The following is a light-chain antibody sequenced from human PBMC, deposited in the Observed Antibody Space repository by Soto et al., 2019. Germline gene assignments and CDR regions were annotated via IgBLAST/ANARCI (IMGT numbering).Light chain of an antibody. Sequence: DVQMTQSPSTLSASVGDRVTITCRASQSINNLLAWYQQKPGKAPKFLIYDVSTLESGVPSRFSGSGSGTEFTLTIRSLQPEDFATYYCQQYDSYPLTVGGGTKVDIK. CDR3: QQYDSYPLT. V-gene: IGKV1-5*01. J-gene: IGKJ4*01. CDR1: QSINNL. CDR2: DVS.